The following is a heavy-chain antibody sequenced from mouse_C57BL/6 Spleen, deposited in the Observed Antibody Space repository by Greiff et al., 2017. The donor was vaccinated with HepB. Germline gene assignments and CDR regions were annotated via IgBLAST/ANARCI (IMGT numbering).Heavy chain of an antibody. CDR1: GFTFSNYW. CDR3: TGEVYAMDY. CDR2: IRLKSDNYAT. J-gene: IGHJ4*01. Sequence: EVKLMESGGGLVQPGGSMKLSCVASGFTFSNYWMNWVRQSPEKGLEWVAQIRLKSDNYATHYAESVKGRFTISRDDSKSSVYLQMNNLRAEDTGIYYCTGEVYAMDYWGQGTSVTVSS. V-gene: IGHV6-3*01.